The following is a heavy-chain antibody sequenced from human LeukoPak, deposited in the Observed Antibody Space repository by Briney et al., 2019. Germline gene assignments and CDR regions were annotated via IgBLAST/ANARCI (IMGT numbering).Heavy chain of an antibody. CDR1: GYTFTSYY. Sequence: ASVKVSCTASGYTFTSYYMHWVRQAPGQGLEWMGIINPSGGSTSYAQKFQGRVTMTRDTSTSTVYMELSSLRSEDTAVYHCARDSRTTVTTNHYYFDYWGQGTLVTVSS. J-gene: IGHJ4*02. D-gene: IGHD4-17*01. CDR3: ARDSRTTVTTNHYYFDY. V-gene: IGHV1-46*01. CDR2: INPSGGST.